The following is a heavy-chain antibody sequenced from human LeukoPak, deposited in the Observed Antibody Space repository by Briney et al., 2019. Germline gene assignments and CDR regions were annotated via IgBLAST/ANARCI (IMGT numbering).Heavy chain of an antibody. D-gene: IGHD5-18*01. CDR3: ARSGYSYGRNDY. V-gene: IGHV5-51*01. Sequence: GGSLQISCKGSGYSFTSYWIGWGRQMPGKGLEWMGIIYPGDSDTRYSPSFQGQVTISADKSISTAYLQWSSLKASVTAMYYCARSGYSYGRNDYWGQGTLVTVSS. CDR1: GYSFTSYW. CDR2: IYPGDSDT. J-gene: IGHJ4*02.